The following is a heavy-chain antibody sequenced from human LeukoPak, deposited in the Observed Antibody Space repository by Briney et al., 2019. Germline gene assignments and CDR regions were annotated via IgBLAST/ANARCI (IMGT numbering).Heavy chain of an antibody. CDR2: INPNSGGT. J-gene: IGHJ4*02. V-gene: IGHV1-2*02. Sequence: ASVKVSCKASGYTFTGYYMHWVRQAPGQGLEWMGWINPNSGGTNYAQKFQGRVTMTRDTSISTAYMELSRLRSDDTAVYYCARGAYTYYYDSSLEGFDYWGQGTLVTVFS. CDR3: ARGAYTYYYDSSLEGFDY. D-gene: IGHD3-22*01. CDR1: GYTFTGYY.